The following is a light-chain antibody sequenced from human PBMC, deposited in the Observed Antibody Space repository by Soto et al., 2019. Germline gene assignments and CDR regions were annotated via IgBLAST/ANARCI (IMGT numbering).Light chain of an antibody. CDR1: SSNIGSNT. CDR2: SNN. CDR3: AAWDDSLSGSV. Sequence: QSALTQPPSPSGTPGQRVTISCSGSSSNIGSNTVNWYQQLPGTAPKLLIYSNNQRPSGVPDRFSGSKSGTSASLAISGLQSEDEADYYCAAWDDSLSGSVFGTGTKVTVL. J-gene: IGLJ1*01. V-gene: IGLV1-44*01.